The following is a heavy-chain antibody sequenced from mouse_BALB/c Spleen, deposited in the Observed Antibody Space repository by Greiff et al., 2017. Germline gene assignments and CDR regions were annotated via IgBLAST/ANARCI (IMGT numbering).Heavy chain of an antibody. CDR2: IRNKANGYTT. D-gene: IGHD2-1*01. J-gene: IGHJ3*01. Sequence: EVHLVESGGGLVQPGGSLRLSCATSGFTFTDYYMSWVRQPPGKALEWLGFIRNKANGYTTEYSASVKGRFTISRDNSQSILYLQMNTLRAEDSATYYCARDTSTAFAYWGQGTLVTVSA. CDR1: GFTFTDYY. V-gene: IGHV7-3*02. CDR3: ARDTSTAFAY.